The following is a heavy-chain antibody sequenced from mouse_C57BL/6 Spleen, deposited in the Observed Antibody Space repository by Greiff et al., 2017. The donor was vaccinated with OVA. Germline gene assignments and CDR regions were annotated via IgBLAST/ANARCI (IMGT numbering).Heavy chain of an antibody. CDR2: ISYDGSN. D-gene: IGHD4-1*01. V-gene: IGHV3-6*01. CDR1: GYSITSGYY. CDR3: AREELGRFDY. Sequence: ESGPGLVKPSQSLSLTCSVTGYSITSGYYWNWIRQFPGNKLEWMGYISYDGSNNYNPSLKNRISITRDTSKNQFFLKLNSVTTEDTATYYCAREELGRFDYWGQGTTLTVSS. J-gene: IGHJ2*01.